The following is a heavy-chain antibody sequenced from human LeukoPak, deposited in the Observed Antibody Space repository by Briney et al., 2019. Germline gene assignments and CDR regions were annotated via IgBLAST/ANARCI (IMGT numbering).Heavy chain of an antibody. J-gene: IGHJ4*02. V-gene: IGHV1-69*01. D-gene: IGHD1-26*01. CDR3: ARLGGSYEDY. CDR2: IIPIFGTA. CDR1: GGTFSSYA. Sequence: GSAVKVSCKASGGTFSSYAISWVRQPPGQGLEWMGGIIPIFGTANYAQKFQGRVTITADESTSTAYMELSSLRSEDTAVYYCARLGGSYEDYWGQGTLVTVSS.